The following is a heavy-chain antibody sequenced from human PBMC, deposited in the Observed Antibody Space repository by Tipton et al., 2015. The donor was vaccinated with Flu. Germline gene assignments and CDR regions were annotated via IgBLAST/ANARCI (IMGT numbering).Heavy chain of an antibody. V-gene: IGHV3-7*03. D-gene: IGHD3-16*01. CDR1: GFTFRSYW. Sequence: SLRLSCAASGFTFRSYWMNWVRQTPGSGLEWVANINQDRSEKYYLDSVKGRFTISRDNAKNSLYLQMNSLRAEDTAVYYCARDWGGNYAFDIWGQGTMVTVSS. CDR3: ARDWGGNYAFDI. J-gene: IGHJ3*02. CDR2: INQDRSEK.